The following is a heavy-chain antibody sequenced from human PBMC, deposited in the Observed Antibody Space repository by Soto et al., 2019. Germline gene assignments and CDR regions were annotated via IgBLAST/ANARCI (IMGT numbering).Heavy chain of an antibody. CDR2: TSYDGGDK. Sequence: QVQLVESGGGVVQPGRSLRLSCAASGFTFSNYVMHWVRQAPGKGLEWVAATSYDGGDKYYVASVKGRFTISRDKAKSRLDLQMDSLSAEETAVCYCAKEDWLYFCLSGRDVWGLGKMVSVFS. CDR1: GFTFSNYV. V-gene: IGHV3-30*18. D-gene: IGHD3-9*01. J-gene: IGHJ6*02. CDR3: AKEDWLYFCLSGRDV.